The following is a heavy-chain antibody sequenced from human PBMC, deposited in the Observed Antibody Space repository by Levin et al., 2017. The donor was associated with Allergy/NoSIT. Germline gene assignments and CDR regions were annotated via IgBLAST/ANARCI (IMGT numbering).Heavy chain of an antibody. J-gene: IGHJ4*02. V-gene: IGHV1-8*01. Sequence: PGGSLRLSCKASGYTFTSYDINWVRQATGQGLEWMGWMNPNSGNTGYAQKFQGRVTMTRNTSISTAYMELSSLRSEDTAVYYCARRRIWRWELDWGQGTLVTVSS. CDR3: ARRRIWRWELD. D-gene: IGHD1-26*01. CDR2: MNPNSGNT. CDR1: GYTFTSYD.